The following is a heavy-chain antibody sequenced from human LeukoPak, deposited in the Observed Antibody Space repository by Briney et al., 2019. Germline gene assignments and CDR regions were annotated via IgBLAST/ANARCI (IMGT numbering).Heavy chain of an antibody. V-gene: IGHV3-30*18. J-gene: IGHJ6*02. CDR1: GFTFSSYG. CDR3: AKPVVPAAMAYYYYYGMDV. Sequence: GGSPRLSCAASGFTFSSYGMHWVRQAPGKGLEWVAVISYDGSNKYYADSVKGRFTISRDNSKNTLYLQMNSLRAEDTAVYYCAKPVVPAAMAYYYYYGMDVWGQGTTVTVSS. CDR2: ISYDGSNK. D-gene: IGHD2-2*01.